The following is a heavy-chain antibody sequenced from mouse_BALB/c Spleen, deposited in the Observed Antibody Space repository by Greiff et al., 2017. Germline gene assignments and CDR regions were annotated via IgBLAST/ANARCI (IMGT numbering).Heavy chain of an antibody. CDR2: ISDGGSYT. CDR1: GFTFSDYY. V-gene: IGHV5-4*02. J-gene: IGHJ4*01. CDR3: ARGRRYDGYAMDY. Sequence: EVQGVESGGGLVKPGGSLKLSCAASGFTFSDYYMYWVRQTPEKRLEWVATISDGGSYTYYPDSVKGRFTISRDNAKNNLYLQMSSLKSEDTAMYYCARGRRYDGYAMDYWGQGTSVTVSS. D-gene: IGHD2-14*01.